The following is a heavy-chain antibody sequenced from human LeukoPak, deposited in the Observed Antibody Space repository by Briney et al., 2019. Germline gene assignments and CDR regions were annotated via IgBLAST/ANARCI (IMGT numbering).Heavy chain of an antibody. CDR2: ISSSSSYI. CDR3: ARVPTVTTHYYYMDV. D-gene: IGHD4-17*01. CDR1: GFTFSSYS. J-gene: IGHJ6*03. V-gene: IGHV3-21*01. Sequence: GGSLRLSCAASGFTFSSYSMNWVRQAPGKGLEWVSSISSSSSYIYYADSVKGRFTISRDNAKNSLYLQMNSLRAEDTAVYYCARVPTVTTHYYYMDVWGKRTTVTVSS.